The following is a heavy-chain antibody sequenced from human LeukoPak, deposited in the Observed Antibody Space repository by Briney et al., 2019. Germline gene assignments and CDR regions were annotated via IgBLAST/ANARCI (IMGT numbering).Heavy chain of an antibody. CDR2: ISGDGGST. D-gene: IGHD6-13*01. CDR1: GFSFDDYA. J-gene: IGHJ1*01. CDR3: AKDSGYRQLRAEFFHD. V-gene: IGHV3-43*02. Sequence: GGSLRLSCAASGFSFDDYAMHWVRQVPGKGLEWVSLISGDGGSTDYIESVKGRFTISRDNNRNSLYLQMNSLRTEDTALYFCAKDSGYRQLRAEFFHDRGQGTLVTVSS.